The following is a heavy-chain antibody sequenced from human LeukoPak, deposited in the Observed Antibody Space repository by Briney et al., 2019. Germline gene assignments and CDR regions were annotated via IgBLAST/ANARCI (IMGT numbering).Heavy chain of an antibody. Sequence: SETLSLTCTVSGGSISSYYWSWIRQPPGKGLEWIGSVHYTGNTFYNPSLKTRPTMSVDMSKNQFSLTMTSVTATDTAVYYCARELIRNSGSYHCDSWGQGTLVTVS. V-gene: IGHV4-59*04. CDR1: GGSISSYY. CDR2: VHYTGNT. J-gene: IGHJ4*02. D-gene: IGHD1-26*01. CDR3: ARELIRNSGSYHCDS.